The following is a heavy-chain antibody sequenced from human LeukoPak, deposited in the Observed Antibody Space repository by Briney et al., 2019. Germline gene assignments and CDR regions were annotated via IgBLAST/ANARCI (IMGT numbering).Heavy chain of an antibody. CDR1: GFTFSSYA. Sequence: PGGSLRLSCAASGFTFSSYAMSWVRQAPGKGLEWVSVISGSGGSTYYADSVKGRFTISRDNSKNTLYLQMNSLRAEDTAVYYCAKELTLESYGSGSYYYYYGMDVWGQGTTVTASS. J-gene: IGHJ6*02. V-gene: IGHV3-23*01. CDR3: AKELTLESYGSGSYYYYYGMDV. D-gene: IGHD3-10*01. CDR2: ISGSGGST.